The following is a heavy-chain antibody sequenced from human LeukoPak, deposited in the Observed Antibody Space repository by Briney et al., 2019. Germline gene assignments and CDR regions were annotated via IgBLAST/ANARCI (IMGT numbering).Heavy chain of an antibody. D-gene: IGHD6-13*01. V-gene: IGHV4-38-2*02. Sequence: SETLSLTCTVSGYSITSGYYWGWIRQPPGKGLEWIGSIYYSGSTYYNPSLKSRVTISVDTSKNQFSLKLSSVTAADTAVYYCARDSGDSSWYVRWFDPWGQGTLVTVSS. CDR1: GYSITSGYY. CDR2: IYYSGST. J-gene: IGHJ5*02. CDR3: ARDSGDSSWYVRWFDP.